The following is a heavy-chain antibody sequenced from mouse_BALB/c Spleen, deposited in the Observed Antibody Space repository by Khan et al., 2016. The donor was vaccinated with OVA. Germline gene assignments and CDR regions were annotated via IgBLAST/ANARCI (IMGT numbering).Heavy chain of an antibody. CDR3: ARDRIDY. CDR1: GYTFTSYW. V-gene: IGHV1-7*01. J-gene: IGHJ2*01. CDR2: INPSSGYT. Sequence: QVQLKESGAELANPGASVKMSCKASGYTFTSYWMHWVQQRPGKGLEWIGYINPSSGYTEYNENFRDKATLTADKTSSTAYMQLSTLTSEDSAVYYYARDRIDYWGQGTTLTVSS.